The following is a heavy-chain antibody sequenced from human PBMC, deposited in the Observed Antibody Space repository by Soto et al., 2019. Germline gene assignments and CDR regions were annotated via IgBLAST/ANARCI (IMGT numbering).Heavy chain of an antibody. V-gene: IGHV4-31*03. CDR1: GGSISSGGYY. D-gene: IGHD3-3*01. CDR2: IYYSGST. CDR3: ARDYRDYDCWSGYYSSSWLDP. Sequence: TLPLTCTVSGGSISSGGYYWSWIRHHPGKGLEWIWYIYYSGSTYYNPSLKSRVTISVDTSKNQFSLKLSSVTAADTAVYYCARDYRDYDCWSGYYSSSWLDPWGKGTLVTVAS. J-gene: IGHJ5*02.